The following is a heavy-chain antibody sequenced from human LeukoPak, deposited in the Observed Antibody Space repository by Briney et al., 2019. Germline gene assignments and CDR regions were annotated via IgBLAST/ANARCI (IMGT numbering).Heavy chain of an antibody. V-gene: IGHV4-34*01. CDR2: INHSGST. CDR1: GGSFSGYY. CDR3: ARASGWYWWFDP. Sequence: SETLSLTCAVYGGSFSGYYWSWIRQPPGKGLEWIGEINHSGSTNYNPSLKSRVTISVDTSKNQFSLKLSSVTAADTAVYYCARASGWYWWFDPWGQGTLVTVSS. J-gene: IGHJ5*02. D-gene: IGHD6-13*01.